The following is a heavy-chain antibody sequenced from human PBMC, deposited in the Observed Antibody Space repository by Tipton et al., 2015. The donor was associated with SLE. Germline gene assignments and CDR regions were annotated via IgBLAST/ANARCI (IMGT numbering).Heavy chain of an antibody. CDR2: MNPNSGNT. CDR3: AKDYSGSLLNYYMDV. CDR1: GGTFSSYA. J-gene: IGHJ6*03. V-gene: IGHV1-8*02. D-gene: IGHD5-12*01. Sequence: QLVQSGAEVKKPGSSVKVSCKASGGTFSSYAISWVRQAPGQGLEWMGWMNPNSGNTGYAQKFQGRVTMTRNTSISTAYMELSSLRSEDTAVYYCAKDYSGSLLNYYMDVWGKGTTVTVSS.